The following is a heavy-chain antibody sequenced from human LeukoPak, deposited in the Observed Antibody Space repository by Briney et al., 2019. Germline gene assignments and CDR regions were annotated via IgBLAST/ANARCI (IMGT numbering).Heavy chain of an antibody. CDR1: GYTFTGYY. CDR2: INPNSGGT. J-gene: IGHJ4*02. CDR3: ARDQVFGIAVAGTDY. Sequence: ASVKVSCKASGYTFTGYYMHWVRQAPGQGLEWMGRINPNSGGTNYAQKFQGRVTMTRDTSISTAYMELSRLRSDDTAVYYCARDQVFGIAVAGTDYWGQGTLVTVSS. V-gene: IGHV1-2*06. D-gene: IGHD6-19*01.